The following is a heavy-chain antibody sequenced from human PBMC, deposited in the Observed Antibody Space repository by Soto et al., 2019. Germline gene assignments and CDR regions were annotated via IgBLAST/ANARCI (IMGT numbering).Heavy chain of an antibody. V-gene: IGHV3-21*01. CDR1: GFTFSSYS. D-gene: IGHD5-12*01. CDR3: ARARGSGRDGYKIFGY. J-gene: IGHJ4*02. Sequence: GGSLRLSCAASGFTFSSYSMNWVRQAPGKGLEWVSSISSSSSYIYYADSVKGRFTISRDNAKNSLYLQMNSLRVEDTAVYYCARARGSGRDGYKIFGYWGQGTLVTVSS. CDR2: ISSSSSYI.